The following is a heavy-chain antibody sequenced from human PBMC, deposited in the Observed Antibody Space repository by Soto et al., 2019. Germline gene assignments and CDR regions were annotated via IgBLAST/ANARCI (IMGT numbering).Heavy chain of an antibody. J-gene: IGHJ3*02. V-gene: IGHV4-59*01. CDR3: AREERSGWYYDAFDI. CDR1: GGSISRYY. CDR2: IYYSGST. Sequence: SETLSLTCTVSGGSISRYYWSWIRQPPGKGLEWIGYIYYSGSTNYNPSLKSRVTISVDTSKNQFSLKLSSVTAADTAVYYCAREERSGWYYDAFDIWGQGTMVTVSS. D-gene: IGHD6-19*01.